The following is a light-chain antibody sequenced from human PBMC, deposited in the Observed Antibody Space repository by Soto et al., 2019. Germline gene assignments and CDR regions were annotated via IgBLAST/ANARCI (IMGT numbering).Light chain of an antibody. CDR1: QSLSSGQ. CDR2: GGS. CDR3: QQYNSWLWT. Sequence: EIVLTQSPGTLSLSPGERATLSCRASQSLSSGQLVWYQQKPGQAPRLLIYGGSSRATGIPARFSGSGSGTEFTLIISSLQSEDSAVYYCQQYNSWLWTFGQGTRWIS. J-gene: IGKJ1*01. V-gene: IGKV3-20*01.